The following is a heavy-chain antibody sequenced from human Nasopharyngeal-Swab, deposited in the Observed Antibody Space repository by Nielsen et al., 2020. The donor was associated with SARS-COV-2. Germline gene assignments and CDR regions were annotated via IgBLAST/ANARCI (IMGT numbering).Heavy chain of an antibody. CDR1: GGTFSSYA. D-gene: IGHD3-3*01. CDR3: ARGERVTIFGVVMHDAFDI. V-gene: IGHV1-2*06. J-gene: IGHJ3*02. CDR2: INPNSGGT. Sequence: ASVKVSCKASGGTFSSYAISWVRQAPGQGLEWMGRINPNSGGTNYAQKFQGRVTMTRDTSISTAYMELSRLRSDDTAVYYCARGERVTIFGVVMHDAFDIWGQGTMVTVSS.